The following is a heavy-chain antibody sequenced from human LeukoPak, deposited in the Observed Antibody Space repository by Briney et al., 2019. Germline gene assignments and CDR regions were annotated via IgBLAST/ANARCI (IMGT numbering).Heavy chain of an antibody. J-gene: IGHJ6*03. CDR2: ISGSGGST. CDR1: GFTFSSYG. CDR3: AKRPMVRGVHRVHYYYYYMDV. Sequence: WGTLRLSCAASGFTFSSYGMSWVRQVPGKGLEWVSAISGSGGSTYYADSVKGRFTISRDNSKNTLYLQMNSLRAEDTAVYYCAKRPMVRGVHRVHYYYYYMDVWGKGTTVTISS. V-gene: IGHV3-23*01. D-gene: IGHD3-10*01.